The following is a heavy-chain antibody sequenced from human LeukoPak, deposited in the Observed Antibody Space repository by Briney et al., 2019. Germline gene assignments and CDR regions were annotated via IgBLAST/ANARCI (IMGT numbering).Heavy chain of an antibody. D-gene: IGHD1-14*01. CDR2: IYHSGST. CDR1: GGSISSGGYY. CDR3: ARVRNGFDY. J-gene: IGHJ4*02. Sequence: SETLSLTCTVSGGSISSGGYYWSWIRQPPGKGLEWIGYIYHSGSTYYNPSLKSRVTISVDRSKDQFSLKLSSVTAADTAVYYCARVRNGFDYWGQGTLVTVSS. V-gene: IGHV4-30-2*01.